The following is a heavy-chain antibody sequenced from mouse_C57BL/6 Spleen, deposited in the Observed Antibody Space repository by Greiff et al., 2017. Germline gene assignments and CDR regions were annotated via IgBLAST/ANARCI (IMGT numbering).Heavy chain of an antibody. V-gene: IGHV1-39*01. D-gene: IGHD1-1*01. CDR2: INPNYGTT. CDR1: GYSFTDYN. CDR3: ARSAGITTVVATSPFDY. J-gene: IGHJ2*01. Sequence: EVQLVESGPELVKPGASVKISCKASGYSFTDYNMNWVKQSNGKSLEWIGVINPNYGTTSYNQKFKGKATLTVDQSSSTAYMQLNSLTSEDSAVYYCARSAGITTVVATSPFDYWGQGTTLTVSS.